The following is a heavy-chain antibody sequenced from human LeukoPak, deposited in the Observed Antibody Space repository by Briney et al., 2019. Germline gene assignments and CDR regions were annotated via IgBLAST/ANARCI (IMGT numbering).Heavy chain of an antibody. Sequence: GASVKVTCKASGYTFTGYYMHWVRQAPGQGLAWVGWINPNSGGTNYAQKFQGRVTMTRDTSISTAYMELSRLRSDDTAVYYCARAMYYYGSVSYIYLYWGQGTLGTVSS. J-gene: IGHJ4*02. D-gene: IGHD3-10*01. CDR1: GYTFTGYY. CDR3: ARAMYYYGSVSYIYLY. CDR2: INPNSGGT. V-gene: IGHV1-2*02.